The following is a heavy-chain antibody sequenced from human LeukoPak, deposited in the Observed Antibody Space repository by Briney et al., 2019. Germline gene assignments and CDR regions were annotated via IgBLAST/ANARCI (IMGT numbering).Heavy chain of an antibody. CDR3: ARHYGP. Sequence: PSETLSLTCTVSGGSIRSSYYYWGWIRQPPGKGLEWIGSIYDSGSTYYNPSLKSRVTISVDTSKNQFSLKLNSVTAADTVVYYCARHYGPWGQGTLVTVSS. J-gene: IGHJ5*02. CDR2: IYDSGST. D-gene: IGHD3-10*01. CDR1: GGSIRSSYYY. V-gene: IGHV4-39*01.